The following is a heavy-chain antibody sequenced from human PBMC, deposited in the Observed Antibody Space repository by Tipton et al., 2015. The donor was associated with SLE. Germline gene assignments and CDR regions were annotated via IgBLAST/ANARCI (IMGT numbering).Heavy chain of an antibody. V-gene: IGHV3-7*03. CDR2: IKQDVSEK. CDR1: GFTFSNCW. Sequence: SGFTFSNCWMSWLRQAPGKGLEWVATIKQDVSEKYYVDSVKGRFTVSRDDSTNTVYLQMNSLRSGDTAVYYCAREVRGNAMGQWGQGTQVTVSS. J-gene: IGHJ4*02. CDR3: AREVRGNAMGQ. D-gene: IGHD4-23*01.